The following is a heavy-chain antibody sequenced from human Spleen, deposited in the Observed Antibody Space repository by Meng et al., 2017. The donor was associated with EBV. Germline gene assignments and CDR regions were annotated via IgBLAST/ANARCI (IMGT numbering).Heavy chain of an antibody. D-gene: IGHD3-16*01. CDR3: ARRGGVDY. CDR1: GGSVTGYY. V-gene: IGHV4-34*01. CDR2: ISRSGST. Sequence: FSCAVYGGSVTGYYWTWIRQPPGKGLEWSGEISRSGSTNYNPSLKSRVTISLDTSKNQFSLKLSAVTAADTAVYYCARRGGVDYWGQGTLVTVSS. J-gene: IGHJ4*02.